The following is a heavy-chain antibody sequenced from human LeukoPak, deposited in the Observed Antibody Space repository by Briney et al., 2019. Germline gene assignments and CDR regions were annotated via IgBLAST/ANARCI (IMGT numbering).Heavy chain of an antibody. Sequence: GGSLRLSCAASGFTFRSFAMHWVRQAPGKGLDWVAIISHDGTDKYYADSVKGRFTISRDNSKNALHLQMNSLRIEDTAVYYCVQRGGLDYWGQGTLVTVPS. J-gene: IGHJ4*02. CDR1: GFTFRSFA. CDR3: VQRGGLDY. CDR2: ISHDGTDK. D-gene: IGHD3-16*01. V-gene: IGHV3-30*03.